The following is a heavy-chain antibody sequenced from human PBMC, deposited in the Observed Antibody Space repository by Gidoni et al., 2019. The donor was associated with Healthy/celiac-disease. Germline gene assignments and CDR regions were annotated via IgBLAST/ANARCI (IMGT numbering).Heavy chain of an antibody. CDR2: IYYSGST. V-gene: IGHV4-59*01. CDR1: GGSISSYY. Sequence: QVQLQESGPGLVKPSETLSLTCPVSGGSISSYYWSWIRQPPGKGLEWIGYIYYSGSTNYNPSLKSRVTISVDTSKNQFSLKLSSVTAADTAVYYCARMVAWASGYDRGFDYWGQGTLVTVSS. J-gene: IGHJ4*02. D-gene: IGHD5-12*01. CDR3: ARMVAWASGYDRGFDY.